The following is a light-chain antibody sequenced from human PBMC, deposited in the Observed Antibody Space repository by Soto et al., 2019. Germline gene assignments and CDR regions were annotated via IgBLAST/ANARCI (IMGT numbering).Light chain of an antibody. V-gene: IGLV2-23*03. Sequence: QSALTQPASVSGSPGQSITISCTGTTSDVGSYKFVSWYQHLPGKAPKLVIFEGSERPSGISDRFSGSKSGNTSSLTISGLQAEDEADYYVCAYAGSSTFLFGGGTKLPVL. J-gene: IGLJ2*01. CDR1: TSDVGSYKF. CDR2: EGS. CDR3: CAYAGSSTFL.